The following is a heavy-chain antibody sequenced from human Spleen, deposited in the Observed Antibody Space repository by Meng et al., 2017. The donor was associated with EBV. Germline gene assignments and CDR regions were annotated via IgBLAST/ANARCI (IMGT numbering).Heavy chain of an antibody. Sequence: GHLPAAGPGLVKPSEPLSPPCAVAGDSISSSHWWSWVRQPPGKGLEWIGEFYHTGTTNYNPSLKSRVTISVDKSKNQFSLKLTSVTAADTAVYYCARDRGGYSYASDYWGQGTLVTVSS. CDR2: FYHTGTT. J-gene: IGHJ4*02. CDR1: GDSISSSHW. V-gene: IGHV4-4*02. D-gene: IGHD5-18*01. CDR3: ARDRGGYSYASDY.